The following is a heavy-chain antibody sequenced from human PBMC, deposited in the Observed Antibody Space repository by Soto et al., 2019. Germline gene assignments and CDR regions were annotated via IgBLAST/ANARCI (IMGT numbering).Heavy chain of an antibody. CDR3: ARVAITMVRGNAWDR. CDR1: GFSINYYW. J-gene: IGHJ5*02. CDR2: IKQDGSDI. D-gene: IGHD3-10*01. Sequence: DVQLVESGGGLVQPGGSLRLSCAASGFSINYYWMSWVRQAPGKGLEWVASIKQDGSDIHYVDSVKGRFTISSDNAKNSVYLQMNSLRAEDTAVYFCARVAITMVRGNAWDRWGQGTLVTVSS. V-gene: IGHV3-7*01.